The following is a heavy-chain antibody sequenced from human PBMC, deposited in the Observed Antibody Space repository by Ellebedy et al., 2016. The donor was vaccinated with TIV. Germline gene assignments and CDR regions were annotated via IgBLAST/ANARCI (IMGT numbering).Heavy chain of an antibody. J-gene: IGHJ6*02. CDR3: AREDQKGNYYYGMDV. CDR2: INAGNGNT. D-gene: IGHD2-2*01. V-gene: IGHV1-3*01. Sequence: ASVKVSCKASGYTFTSYAMHWVRQAPGQRLEWMGWINAGNGNTKYSQKFQGWVTMTRDTSISTAYMELSRLRSDDTAVYYCAREDQKGNYYYGMDVWGQGTTVTVSS. CDR1: GYTFTSYA.